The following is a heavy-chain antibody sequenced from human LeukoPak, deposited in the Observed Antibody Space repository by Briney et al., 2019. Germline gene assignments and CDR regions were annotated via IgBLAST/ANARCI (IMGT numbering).Heavy chain of an antibody. CDR2: IYYSGST. D-gene: IGHD3-10*01. V-gene: IGHV4-61*01. Sequence: SETLSLSCTVSGGSVSSGSYYWSWIRQPPGKGLEWIGYIYYSGSTNYNPSLKSRVTISGDTSKNQFSLKLSSVTAADTAVYYCARVGWYGGLTEFDYWGQGTPVTVSS. CDR3: ARVGWYGGLTEFDY. CDR1: GGSVSSGSYY. J-gene: IGHJ4*02.